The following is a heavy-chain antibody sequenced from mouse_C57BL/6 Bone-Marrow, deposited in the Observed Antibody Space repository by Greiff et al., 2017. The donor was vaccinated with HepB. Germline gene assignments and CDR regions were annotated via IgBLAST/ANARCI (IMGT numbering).Heavy chain of an antibody. V-gene: IGHV10-1*01. Sequence: EVQLVESGGGLVQPKGSLKLSCAASGFSFNTYAMNWVRQAPGKGLEWVARIRSKSNNYATYYADSVKDRFTISRDDSESMLYLQMNNLKTEDTAMYYCVRVYYDYERDYYAMDYWGQGTSVTVSS. CDR1: GFSFNTYA. D-gene: IGHD2-4*01. CDR3: VRVYYDYERDYYAMDY. J-gene: IGHJ4*01. CDR2: IRSKSNNYAT.